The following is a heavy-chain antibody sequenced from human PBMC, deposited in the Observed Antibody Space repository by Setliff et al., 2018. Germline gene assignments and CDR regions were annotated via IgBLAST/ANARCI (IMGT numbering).Heavy chain of an antibody. CDR1: GDSISSRRNY. CDR2: IYTSWST. D-gene: IGHD3-3*01. Sequence: PSETLSLTCTVSGDSISSRRNYWGWFRQPAGKELEWIGQIYTSWSTNYNPSLKSRVTISLDTSKNQFSLSLTSVTAEDTAVYYCARMSGFQYIDVWDKGTTVTSP. V-gene: IGHV4-61*09. J-gene: IGHJ6*03. CDR3: ARMSGFQYIDV.